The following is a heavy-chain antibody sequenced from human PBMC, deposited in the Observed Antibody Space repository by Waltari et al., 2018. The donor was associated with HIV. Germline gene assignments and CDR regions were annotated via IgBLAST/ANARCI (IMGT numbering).Heavy chain of an antibody. Sequence: QLVESGGGVVHPGGSLPLSCAPSGFTFSASALTGVRQAPGKGVEWVCRIKKRVNNFAGTYAAAASGRFIIARDDSSYKAFLQMTSLTADDTALYDCTSLEGLRLGDSSLFGSWGQGTLVTVSS. CDR1: GFTFSASA. D-gene: IGHD3-16*02. J-gene: IGHJ5*02. V-gene: IGHV3-73*01. CDR2: IKKRVNNFAG. CDR3: TSLEGLRLGDSSLFGS.